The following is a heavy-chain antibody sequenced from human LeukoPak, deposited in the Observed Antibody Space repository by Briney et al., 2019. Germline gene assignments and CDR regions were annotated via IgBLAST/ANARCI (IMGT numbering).Heavy chain of an antibody. CDR3: AIRTPNPSEC. J-gene: IGHJ4*02. CDR1: GASISSSNW. V-gene: IGHV4-4*02. D-gene: IGHD1-14*01. CDR2: IYPSGST. Sequence: PSETLSLTCAVSGASISSSNWWTWIRQPPGQGLEWVGDIYPSGSTSYNPSLNSRVTISIDKSKNQFSLNLNSVTSADTAVYYCAIRTPNPSECWGQGTLVTVSS.